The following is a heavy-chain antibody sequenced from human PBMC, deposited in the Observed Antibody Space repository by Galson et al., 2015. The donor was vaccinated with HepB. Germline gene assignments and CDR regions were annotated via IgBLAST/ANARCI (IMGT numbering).Heavy chain of an antibody. CDR3: AKALWDCGGGETFEY. J-gene: IGHJ4*02. Sequence: SLRLSCAASGFTFSTCAMHWVRQAPGKGLEWVAGKAHDRRYIYYGDSVKGRFTISRDNAKNTLYLQMNSLRADDTAVYYCAKALWDCGGGETFEYWGQGTLVTVSS. D-gene: IGHD4-23*01. CDR2: KAHDRRYI. V-gene: IGHV3-30*18. CDR1: GFTFSTCA.